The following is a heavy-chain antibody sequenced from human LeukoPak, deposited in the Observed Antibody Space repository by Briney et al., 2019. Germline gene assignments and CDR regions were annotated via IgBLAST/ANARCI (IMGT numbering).Heavy chain of an antibody. D-gene: IGHD4-17*01. CDR2: ISWNSGSI. V-gene: IGHV3-9*01. CDR3: AKAPYGDCDWYFDL. J-gene: IGHJ2*01. CDR1: GFTFDDYA. Sequence: GRSLRLSCAASGFTFDDYAMHWVRQAPGKGLEWVSGISWNSGSIGYADSVKGRFTISRDNAKNSLYLQMNSLRAEDTALYYCAKAPYGDCDWYFDLWGRGTLVTVSS.